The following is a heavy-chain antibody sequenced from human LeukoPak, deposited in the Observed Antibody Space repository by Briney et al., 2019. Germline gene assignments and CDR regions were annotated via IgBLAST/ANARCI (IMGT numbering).Heavy chain of an antibody. D-gene: IGHD1-26*01. V-gene: IGHV3-7*01. J-gene: IGHJ4*02. CDR1: GFTFSSYY. CDR3: VRDAHGGSFSGH. CDR2: IKEDGSEK. Sequence: GGSLRLSCAASGFTFSSYYMSWVRQTPGKGLEWVANIKEDGSEKYHVDSVKGRFTISRGNAKNSLHLQMNSLRAEDTAVYYCVRDAHGGSFSGHWGLGTLVTVSS.